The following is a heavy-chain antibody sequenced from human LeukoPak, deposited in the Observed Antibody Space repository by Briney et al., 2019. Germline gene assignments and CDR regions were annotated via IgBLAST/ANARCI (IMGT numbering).Heavy chain of an antibody. CDR1: GFTFSNAW. D-gene: IGHD1-26*01. CDR2: ISSSGGST. CDR3: VKERSGGFFDY. Sequence: GGSLRLSCAASGFTFSNAWMSWVRQAPGKGLEYVSAISSSGGSTYYADLVKGRFTISRDNSKNTLYLQMSSLRPEDTAVYFCVKERSGGFFDYWGQGTLVTVSS. J-gene: IGHJ4*02. V-gene: IGHV3-64D*09.